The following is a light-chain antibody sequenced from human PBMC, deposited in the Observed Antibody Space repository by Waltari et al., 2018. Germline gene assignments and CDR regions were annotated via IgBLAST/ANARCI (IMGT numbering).Light chain of an antibody. V-gene: IGKV3-20*01. CDR3: QQYGSSQFT. J-gene: IGKJ3*01. CDR1: QSVSSNY. Sequence: EIVLTQSPGTLSLSPGDRATLSGRASQSVSSNYLAWYQQKPGQAPRLLIYGASSRATGIPDRFSVSGSGTDFTLTISRLEPEDFAVYYCQQYGSSQFTFGPGTKVDIK. CDR2: GAS.